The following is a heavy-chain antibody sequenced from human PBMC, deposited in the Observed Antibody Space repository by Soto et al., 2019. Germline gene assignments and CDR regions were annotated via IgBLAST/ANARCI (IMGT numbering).Heavy chain of an antibody. V-gene: IGHV3-21*01. D-gene: IGHD6-13*01. CDR1: GFTFSSYS. Sequence: GGSLRLSCAASGFTFSSYSMNWVRQAPGKGLEWVSSISSSSSYIYYADSVKGRFTISRDNAKNSLYLQMNSLRAEDTAVYYCARDLPRIAAAGHDAFDIWGQGTMVTVSS. J-gene: IGHJ3*02. CDR3: ARDLPRIAAAGHDAFDI. CDR2: ISSSSSYI.